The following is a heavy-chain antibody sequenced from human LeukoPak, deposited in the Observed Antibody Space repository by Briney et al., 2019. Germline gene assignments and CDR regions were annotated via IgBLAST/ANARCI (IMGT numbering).Heavy chain of an antibody. CDR1: GFTFSSYS. V-gene: IGHV3-21*01. Sequence: GGSLSLSCAASGFTFSSYSMNWVRQAPGKGLEWVSSISSSSSYIYYADSVKGRFTISRDNAKNSLYLQMNSLRAEDTAVYYCASLRGYSYGLSDYWGQGTLVTVSS. CDR3: ASLRGYSYGLSDY. CDR2: ISSSSSYI. J-gene: IGHJ4*02. D-gene: IGHD5-18*01.